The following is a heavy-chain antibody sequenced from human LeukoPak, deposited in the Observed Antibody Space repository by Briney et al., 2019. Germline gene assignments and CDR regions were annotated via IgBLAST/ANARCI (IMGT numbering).Heavy chain of an antibody. CDR1: GGTFSSYA. V-gene: IGHV1-69*05. D-gene: IGHD3-22*01. CDR3: ARGGPPDDYDSSGYYTLFLGSYYFDY. Sequence: ASVKVPCKASGGTFSSYAISWVRQAPGQGLEWMGGIIPIFGTANYAQKFQGRVTITTDESTSTAYMELSSLRSEDTAVYYCARGGPPDDYDSSGYYTLFLGSYYFDYWGQGTLVTVSS. CDR2: IIPIFGTA. J-gene: IGHJ4*02.